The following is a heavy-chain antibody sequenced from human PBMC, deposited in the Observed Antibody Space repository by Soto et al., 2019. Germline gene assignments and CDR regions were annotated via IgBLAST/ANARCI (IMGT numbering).Heavy chain of an antibody. V-gene: IGHV4-31*03. CDR3: ARSRPHLYYYDSSGYVDY. CDR2: IYYSGST. D-gene: IGHD3-22*01. J-gene: IGHJ4*02. CDR1: GGSISSGGYY. Sequence: PSETLSLTCTVSGGSISSGGYYWSWIRQHPGKGLEWIGYIYYSGSTYYNPSLKSRVTISVDTSKNQFSLKLSSVTAADTAVYYCARSRPHLYYYDSSGYVDYWGQGTLVTVSS.